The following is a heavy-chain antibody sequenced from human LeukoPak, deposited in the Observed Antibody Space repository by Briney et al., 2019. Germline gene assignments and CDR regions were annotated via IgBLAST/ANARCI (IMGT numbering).Heavy chain of an antibody. D-gene: IGHD5-18*01. V-gene: IGHV3-74*01. CDR3: ARQDTAMDYFDY. J-gene: IGHJ4*02. CDR1: GLTLSGYW. Sequence: GGSLRLSCAASGLTLSGYWMHWVRQAPGKGLVWVSRINGDASSTSYADSVKGRFTISRDNAKSTLYLQMNSLRAEDTAVYYCARQDTAMDYFDYWGQGTLVTVSS. CDR2: INGDASST.